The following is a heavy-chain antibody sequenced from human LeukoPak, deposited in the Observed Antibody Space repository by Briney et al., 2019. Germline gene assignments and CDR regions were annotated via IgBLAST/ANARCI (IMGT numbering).Heavy chain of an antibody. D-gene: IGHD5-12*01. CDR1: GYTFTSYD. CDR3: ARRPIVATIPGYYYYMDV. V-gene: IGHV1-8*01. CDR2: MNPKSGNT. J-gene: IGHJ6*03. Sequence: VASVKVSCKASGYTFTSYDINWVRQATGQGLEWMGWMNPKSGNTGYAQKFQDRVTMTRNTSISTAYMELSSLRSQDTAVYYCARRPIVATIPGYYYYMDVWGKGTTVTVSS.